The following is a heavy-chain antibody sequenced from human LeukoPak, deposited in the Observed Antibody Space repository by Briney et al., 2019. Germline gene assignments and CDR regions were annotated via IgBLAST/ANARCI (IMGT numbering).Heavy chain of an antibody. J-gene: IGHJ6*02. CDR2: MNPNSGNT. D-gene: IGHD3-10*01. Sequence: ASVTVSCKASGYTFTSYDINWVRQATGQGLEWMGWMNPNSGNTGYAQKFQGRVTMTRNTSISTAYMELSSLRSEDTAVYYCARFGGIYGSGSFRYYYYYYGMDVWGQGTTVTVSS. CDR3: ARFGGIYGSGSFRYYYYYYGMDV. CDR1: GYTFTSYD. V-gene: IGHV1-8*01.